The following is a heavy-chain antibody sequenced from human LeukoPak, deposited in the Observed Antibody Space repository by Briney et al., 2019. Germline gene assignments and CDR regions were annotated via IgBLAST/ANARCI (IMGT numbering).Heavy chain of an antibody. Sequence: GGSLRLSCAASGFTFSTYGMHWVRQAPGKGLEWVAFIRYDTSNKYYADSVKGRFTISRDNSKNTLYLQMNSLRAEDTAVYYCAKSLGYCSSTSCYGNDYWGQGTLVTVSS. CDR1: GFTFSTYG. J-gene: IGHJ4*02. CDR3: AKSLGYCSSTSCYGNDY. CDR2: IRYDTSNK. D-gene: IGHD2-2*01. V-gene: IGHV3-30*02.